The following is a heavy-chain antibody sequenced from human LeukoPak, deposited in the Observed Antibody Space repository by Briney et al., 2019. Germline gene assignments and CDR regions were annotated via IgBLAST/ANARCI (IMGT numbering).Heavy chain of an antibody. Sequence: GGSLRLSCAASGFTFISYGMHWVRQAPGKGLEWVSEIYSGGSTYYAASVKGRFSISRDNSKNTVYLQMNSLRVEDTAVYYCARELREHGVFDIWGQGIMVTVSS. CDR1: GFTFISYG. V-gene: IGHV3-53*01. CDR2: IYSGGST. CDR3: ARELREHGVFDI. J-gene: IGHJ3*02. D-gene: IGHD1-26*01.